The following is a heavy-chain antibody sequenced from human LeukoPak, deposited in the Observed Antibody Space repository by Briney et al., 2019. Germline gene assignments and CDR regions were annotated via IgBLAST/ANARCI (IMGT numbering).Heavy chain of an antibody. V-gene: IGHV1-69*13. J-gene: IGHJ4*02. CDR2: IIPIFGTA. CDR1: GGTFSSYA. D-gene: IGHD1-26*01. Sequence: ASVKVPCKASGGTFSSYAISWVRQAPGQGLEWMGGIIPIFGTANYAQKFQGRVTITADESTSTAYMELSSLRSEDTAVYYCARVLGESGSPHLPFDYWGQGTLVTVSS. CDR3: ARVLGESGSPHLPFDY.